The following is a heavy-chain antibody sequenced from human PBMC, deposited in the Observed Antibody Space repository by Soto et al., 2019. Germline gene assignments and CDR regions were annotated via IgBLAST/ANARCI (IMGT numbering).Heavy chain of an antibody. Sequence: ASVKVSCKASRDTFTGYYIHWVRDAPGQGLEWMGWINPNNGGTNYAQKFQGWVTMTRDTSISTAYMELSRLRSDDTAVYYCERDLGYSSASYGTYVWGQGTTVTVSS. CDR2: INPNNGGT. D-gene: IGHD6-25*01. CDR1: RDTFTGYY. V-gene: IGHV1-2*04. CDR3: ERDLGYSSASYGTYV. J-gene: IGHJ6*02.